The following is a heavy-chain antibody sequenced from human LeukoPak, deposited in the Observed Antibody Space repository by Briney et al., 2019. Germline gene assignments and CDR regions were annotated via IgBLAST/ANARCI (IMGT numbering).Heavy chain of an antibody. D-gene: IGHD3-10*01. J-gene: IGHJ4*02. V-gene: IGHV1-69*05. CDR1: GVTFSSYA. CDR2: IIPSFGTA. CDR3: ASDHYYGSGSYPSDF. Sequence: SVKVSCKASGVTFSSYAISWVRQAPGQGLEWVGRIIPSFGTADYAQNFQGRVTITTDESTTTAYMELSSLTSEDTAVYYCASDHYYGSGSYPSDFWGQGTLVTVSS.